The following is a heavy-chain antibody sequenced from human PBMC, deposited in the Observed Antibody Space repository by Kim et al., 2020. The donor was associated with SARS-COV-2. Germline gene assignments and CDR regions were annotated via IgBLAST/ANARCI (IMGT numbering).Heavy chain of an antibody. D-gene: IGHD4-17*01. J-gene: IGHJ4*02. V-gene: IGHV3-9*01. Sequence: IGYAESVKGRITSSRDNAQNALYLQMTSFRTEDTAWSYCATGGTVQDFEYWGRGTLVTVSS. CDR3: ATGGTVQDFEY. CDR2: I.